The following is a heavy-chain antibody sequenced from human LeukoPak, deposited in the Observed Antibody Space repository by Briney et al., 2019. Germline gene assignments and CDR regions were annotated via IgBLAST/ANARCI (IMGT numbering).Heavy chain of an antibody. D-gene: IGHD3-9*01. Sequence: ASVKVSCKASGYTFTNFGIGWVRQAPGQGLEWMGWVSTYNGDTNYAQKFQGRVTMTTDTSTNTAYMELTSLTSDDTAVYFCARDCIILPCWIGADYWGRETLVPVSS. J-gene: IGHJ4*02. CDR3: ARDCIILPCWIGADY. CDR1: GYTFTNFG. CDR2: VSTYNGDT. V-gene: IGHV1-18*01.